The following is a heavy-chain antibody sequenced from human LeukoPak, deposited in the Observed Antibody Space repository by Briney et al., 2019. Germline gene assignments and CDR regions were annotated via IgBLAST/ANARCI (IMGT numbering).Heavy chain of an antibody. CDR3: ARDTPSLSSGWFGDRAHYYMDV. CDR2: INPSGGST. D-gene: IGHD6-19*01. J-gene: IGHJ6*03. V-gene: IGHV1-46*01. Sequence: ASVKVSCKASGYTFTSYYMHWVRQAPGEGLEWMGIINPSGGSTSYAQKFQGRVTMTRDMSTSTVYMELSRLRSDDTAVYYCARDTPSLSSGWFGDRAHYYMDVWGKGTTVTISS. CDR1: GYTFTSYY.